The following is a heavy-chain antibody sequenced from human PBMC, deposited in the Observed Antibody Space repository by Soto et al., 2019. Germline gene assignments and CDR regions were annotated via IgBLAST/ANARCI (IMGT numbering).Heavy chain of an antibody. CDR3: ARDYLTGDPREAFDS. CDR1: GFNFGAFS. V-gene: IGHV3-21*01. Sequence: EVQLVESGGGLVKPGESLRLSCTASGFNFGAFSLSWVRQAPGKGLEWVSSIDPTSTEIHYADSVEGRFSVSRDSTKNSLYLQMISLRFEDTGVYYCARDYLTGDPREAFDSWGQGTLVTVSS. CDR2: IDPTSTEI. D-gene: IGHD7-27*01. J-gene: IGHJ4*02.